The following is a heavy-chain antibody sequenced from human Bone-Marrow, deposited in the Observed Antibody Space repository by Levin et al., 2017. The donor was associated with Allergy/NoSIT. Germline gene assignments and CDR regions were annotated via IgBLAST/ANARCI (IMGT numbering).Heavy chain of an antibody. V-gene: IGHV3-74*01. CDR2: IHTDGSDT. D-gene: IGHD3-10*01. CDR3: ARGLYVSSYYSIGA. CDR1: GFTFSTYW. J-gene: IGHJ5*02. Sequence: GGSLRLSCAASGFTFSTYWMHWVRQAPGKGLVWVSRIHTDGSDTNYADSVKGRFTISRDSAKSTLYLQMSSLRAEDTAVNYCARGLYVSSYYSIGAWGQGTLVTVSS.